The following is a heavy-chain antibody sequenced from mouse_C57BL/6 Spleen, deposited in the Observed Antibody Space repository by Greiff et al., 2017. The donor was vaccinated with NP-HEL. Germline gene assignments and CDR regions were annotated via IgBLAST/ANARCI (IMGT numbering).Heavy chain of an antibody. J-gene: IGHJ3*01. CDR1: GYTFTSYW. CDR3: ARDDGLPGAWFAY. D-gene: IGHD2-3*01. Sequence: VHLVESGAELAKPGASVKLSCKASGYTFTSYWMHWVKQRPGQGLEWIGYINPSSGYTKYNQKFKDKATLTADKSSSTAYMQLSSLTYEDSAVYYCARDDGLPGAWFAYWGQGTLVTVSA. CDR2: INPSSGYT. V-gene: IGHV1-7*01.